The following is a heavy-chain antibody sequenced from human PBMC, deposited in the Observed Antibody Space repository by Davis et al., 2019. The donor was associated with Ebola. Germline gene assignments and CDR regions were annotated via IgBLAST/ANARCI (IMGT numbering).Heavy chain of an antibody. D-gene: IGHD1-14*01. CDR1: GFTFSSYA. V-gene: IGHV3-48*01. CDR2: ISSSSSTI. CDR3: ARDLPGGDWYFDL. Sequence: GESLKISCAASGFTFSSYAMSWVRQAPGKGLEWVSYISSSSSTIYYADSVKGRFTISRDNSKNTLYLQMSSLRAEDTAVYYCARDLPGGDWYFDLWGRGTLVTVSS. J-gene: IGHJ2*01.